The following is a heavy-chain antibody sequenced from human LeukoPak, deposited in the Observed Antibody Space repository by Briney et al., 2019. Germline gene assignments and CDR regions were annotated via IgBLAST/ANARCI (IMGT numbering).Heavy chain of an antibody. V-gene: IGHV1-69*04. J-gene: IGHJ4*02. CDR2: IIPILGIA. CDR1: GGTFISYA. Sequence: SVKVSCKASGGTFISYAISWVRQAPGQGLEWMGRIIPILGIANYAQKFQGRVTITADKSTSTAYMELSSLRSEDTAVYYCARVFPNTERLAHFDYWGQGTLVTVSS. D-gene: IGHD2-21*01. CDR3: ARVFPNTERLAHFDY.